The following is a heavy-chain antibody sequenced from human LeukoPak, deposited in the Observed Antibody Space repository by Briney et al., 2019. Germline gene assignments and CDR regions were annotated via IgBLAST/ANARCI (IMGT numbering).Heavy chain of an antibody. Sequence: GGSLRLSCAASGFTFGDHAMSWVRQAPGKGLEWVSAITGSDGTTYYADSVKGRFTISRDNSKNTLYLQMNRLRVEDTAVYYCAQWGDYDILTGYYVSDYWGQGTLVTVSS. J-gene: IGHJ4*02. D-gene: IGHD3-9*01. CDR2: ITGSDGTT. V-gene: IGHV3-23*01. CDR3: AQWGDYDILTGYYVSDY. CDR1: GFTFGDHA.